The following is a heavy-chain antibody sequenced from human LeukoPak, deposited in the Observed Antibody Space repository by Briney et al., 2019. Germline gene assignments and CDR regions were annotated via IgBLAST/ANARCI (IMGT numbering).Heavy chain of an antibody. V-gene: IGHV3-15*01. CDR3: AWSGLNYFAT. CDR1: GLIFSDAW. Sequence: GGSLRLSCAASGLIFSDAWMSWVRQAPGKGLEWVGRIKSKAGGETRDYGAPVKGRFTISRDDSENTAFLQLNTLKIEDTAVYYCAWSGLNYFATWGQGTLVTVSS. CDR2: IKSKAGGETR. D-gene: IGHD3-3*01. J-gene: IGHJ5*02.